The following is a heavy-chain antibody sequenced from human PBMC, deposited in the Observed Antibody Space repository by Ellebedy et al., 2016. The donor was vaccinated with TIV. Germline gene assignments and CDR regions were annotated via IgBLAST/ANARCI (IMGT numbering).Heavy chain of an antibody. J-gene: IGHJ6*02. CDR2: ISSSSSTI. D-gene: IGHD3-16*02. V-gene: IGHV3-48*02. Sequence: GGSLRLSXAVSGFTFSSYSMNWVRQAPGKGLEWVSYISSSSSTIYYADSVKGRFTISRDNAKNSLYLQMNSLRDEDTAVYYCARDSALGYYYYGMDVWGQGTTVTVSS. CDR1: GFTFSSYS. CDR3: ARDSALGYYYYGMDV.